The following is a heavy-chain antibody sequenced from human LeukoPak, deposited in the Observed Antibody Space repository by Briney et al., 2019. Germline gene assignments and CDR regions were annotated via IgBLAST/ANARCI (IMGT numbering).Heavy chain of an antibody. CDR1: GFMFSNYA. CDR3: ARDLLLWFGDGDY. D-gene: IGHD3-10*01. CDR2: ISYDGNLK. J-gene: IGHJ4*02. V-gene: IGHV3-30*03. Sequence: QSGGSLRLSCVGSGFMFSNYAIHWVRQAPGKGLEWVAVISYDGNLKHYGDSVQGRFTISRDNAKNSLYLQMNSLRAEDTAVYYCARDLLLWFGDGDYWGQGTLVTVSS.